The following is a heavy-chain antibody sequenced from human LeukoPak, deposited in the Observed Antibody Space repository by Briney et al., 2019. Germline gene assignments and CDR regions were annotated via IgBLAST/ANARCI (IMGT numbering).Heavy chain of an antibody. CDR1: GFTLSNYW. D-gene: IGHD2-15*01. V-gene: IGHV3-7*03. CDR3: AKNGDRGAYCTGGTCYPYFYYYMDV. Sequence: PGGSLRLSCAASGFTLSNYWMSWVRQAPGKGLEWVANINQDGSQTYYVDSLKGRFTISRDNVKGSLYLQMNSLRAEDTAIYYCAKNGDRGAYCTGGTCYPYFYYYMDVWGKGTTVTI. J-gene: IGHJ6*03. CDR2: INQDGSQT.